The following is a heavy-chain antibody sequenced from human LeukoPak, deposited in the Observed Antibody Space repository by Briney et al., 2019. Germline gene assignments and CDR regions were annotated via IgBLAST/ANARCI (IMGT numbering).Heavy chain of an antibody. CDR2: IYSGGST. CDR3: ARGTTNYYDSSGYDLPLDY. D-gene: IGHD3-22*01. J-gene: IGHJ4*02. CDR1: GFTVSSNY. Sequence: GGSLRLSCAASGFTVSSNYMSWVRQAPGKGLEWVSVIYSGGSTYYADSVKGRFTFSRDNSKNTLYLQMNSLRAEDTAVYYCARGTTNYYDSSGYDLPLDYWGQGTLVTVSS. V-gene: IGHV3-53*01.